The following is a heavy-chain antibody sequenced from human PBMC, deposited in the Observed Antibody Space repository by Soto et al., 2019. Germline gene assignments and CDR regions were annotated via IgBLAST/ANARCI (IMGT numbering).Heavy chain of an antibody. CDR3: ARGGAARPFDYYYYYGMDV. V-gene: IGHV6-1*01. CDR1: GDSVSSNSAA. Sequence: SRTLSLTCAISGDSVSSNSAAWNWIRQSPSRGLEWLGRTYYRSKWYNDYAVSVKSRITINPDTSKNQFSLQLNSVTPEDTAVYYCARGGAARPFDYYYYYGMDVWGQGTTVTVS. D-gene: IGHD6-6*01. CDR2: TYYRSKWYN. J-gene: IGHJ6*02.